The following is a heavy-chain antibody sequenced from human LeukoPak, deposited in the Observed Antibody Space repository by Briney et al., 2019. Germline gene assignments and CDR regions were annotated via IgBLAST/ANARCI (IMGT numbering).Heavy chain of an antibody. V-gene: IGHV4-59*01. J-gene: IGHJ4*02. CDR3: ARYYYDSSGYYRAFDY. D-gene: IGHD3-22*01. CDR2: IYYSGST. CDR1: GGSISSYY. Sequence: SETLSLTCTVSGGSISSYYWSWIRQPPGKGLEWIGYIYYSGSTNYNPSLKSRVTISVDTSKNQFSLKLSSETAADTAVYYCARYYYDSSGYYRAFDYWGQGTLVTVSS.